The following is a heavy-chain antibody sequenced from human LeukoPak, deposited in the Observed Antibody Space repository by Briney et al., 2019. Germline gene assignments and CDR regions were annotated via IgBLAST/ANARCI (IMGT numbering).Heavy chain of an antibody. J-gene: IGHJ6*02. D-gene: IGHD1-1*01. V-gene: IGHV3-23*01. CDR3: AKKRYEDGTSSPGYLDV. CDR2: ISGSGYTT. CDR1: GFTLTTFA. Sequence: QSGGSLRLSCAASGFTLTTFAMNWVRQAPGKGLEWVSVISGSGYTTHYADSVKGRFTISRDNFENMVYLQMNSLRAEDTAVYYCAKKRYEDGTSSPGYLDVWGQGTTVTVSS.